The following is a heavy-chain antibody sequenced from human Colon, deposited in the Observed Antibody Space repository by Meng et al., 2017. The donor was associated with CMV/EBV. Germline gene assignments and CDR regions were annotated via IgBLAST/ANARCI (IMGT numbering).Heavy chain of an antibody. CDR2: IVPIFGTA. CDR1: FISIG. CDR3: ARGKYDFWGGREGGNWFDA. Sequence: FISIGISWVHQAPGQGVERMGGIVPIFGTARYAQEVQSRVTIATDESTNTAYKELSSLRSEDTAGYYCARGKYDFWGGREGGNWFDAWGQGTLVTVSS. V-gene: IGHV1-69*05. J-gene: IGHJ5*02. D-gene: IGHD3-3*01.